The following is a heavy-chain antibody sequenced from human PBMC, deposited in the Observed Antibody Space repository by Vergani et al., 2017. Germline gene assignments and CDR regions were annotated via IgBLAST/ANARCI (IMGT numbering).Heavy chain of an antibody. CDR1: GGSISSYY. J-gene: IGHJ4*02. D-gene: IGHD1-26*01. V-gene: IGHV4-59*01. Sequence: QVQLQESGPGLVKPSETLSLTCTVSGGSISSYYWSWIRQPPGKGLEWIGYIYYSGSTNYNPSLKSRVTISVDTSKNQFSLKLSSVTAADTAVYYCARDSARNYYFDYWGQGTLVTVSS. CDR2: IYYSGST. CDR3: ARDSARNYYFDY.